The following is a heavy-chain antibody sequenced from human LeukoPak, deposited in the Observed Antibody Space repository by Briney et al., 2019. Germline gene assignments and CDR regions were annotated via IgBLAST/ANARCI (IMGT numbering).Heavy chain of an antibody. CDR1: GGSISSSSHY. J-gene: IGHJ2*01. CDR3: ATYDSSGYYPYWYFDL. CDR2: IYYSGST. Sequence: SETLSLTCTVSGGSISSSSHYWGWIRQPPGKGLEWIGSIYYSGSTYYNPSLKSRVTISVDTSKNQFSLKLSSVTAADTAVYYCATYDSSGYYPYWYFDLWGRGTLVTVSS. V-gene: IGHV4-39*01. D-gene: IGHD3-22*01.